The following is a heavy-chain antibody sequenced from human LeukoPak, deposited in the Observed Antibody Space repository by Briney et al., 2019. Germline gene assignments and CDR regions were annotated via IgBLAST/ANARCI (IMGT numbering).Heavy chain of an antibody. CDR2: INSDGDST. D-gene: IGHD2/OR15-2a*01. V-gene: IGHV3-64D*06. J-gene: IGHJ4*02. Sequence: GGSLRLSCSASGFTFSSYAMHWVRQAAGEGLEYVSAINSDGDSTYYADSVKGRFTISRDNSQNTLYLQMSSLRPEDSAVYYCVKTPYSSTWYVGDSWGQGTLVTVSS. CDR1: GFTFSSYA. CDR3: VKTPYSSTWYVGDS.